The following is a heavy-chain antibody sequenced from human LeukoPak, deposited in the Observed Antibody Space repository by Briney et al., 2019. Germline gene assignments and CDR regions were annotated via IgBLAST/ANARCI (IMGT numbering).Heavy chain of an antibody. CDR2: ITHNANT. V-gene: IGHV4-34*01. CDR1: TGPFSGYY. Sequence: SETLSLTCAVYTGPFSGYYWAWIRQPPGEGLEWIGEITHNANTKYNPSLESRVIISVDTSKNQFSLKLNSVTAVDTAVYYCARFPVLDTAMAWGQGTQVTVSS. D-gene: IGHD5-18*01. CDR3: ARFPVLDTAMA. J-gene: IGHJ5*02.